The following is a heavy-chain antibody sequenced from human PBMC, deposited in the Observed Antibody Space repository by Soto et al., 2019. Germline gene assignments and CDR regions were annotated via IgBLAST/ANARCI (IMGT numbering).Heavy chain of an antibody. CDR2: ISNSGGTT. V-gene: IGHV3-23*01. CDR1: GFAFSTYA. J-gene: IGHJ4*02. Sequence: GGSLRLSCAASGFAFSTYAMTWVRQAPGKGLEWVSSISNSGGTTFYADSVKGRFTFSRDNSKNTLYLQMNSLRAEDTALYYCAKELSYNSGRPFDYWGQGTLVTVSS. D-gene: IGHD3-10*01. CDR3: AKELSYNSGRPFDY.